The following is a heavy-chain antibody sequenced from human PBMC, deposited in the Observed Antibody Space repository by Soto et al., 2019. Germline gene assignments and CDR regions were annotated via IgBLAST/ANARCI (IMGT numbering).Heavy chain of an antibody. CDR2: ISGDGVTT. D-gene: IGHD3-9*01. CDR1: GFPFSSYW. J-gene: IGHJ4*02. V-gene: IGHV3-74*01. Sequence: EVQLVESGGDLVQRGGSLRLSCAASGFPFSSYWMHWVRHTPGKGLDWVARISGDGVTTYYADSVTGRFTVSRDNAKNTLSLQISGRRAEDTAVYYCASAYYGLLTGYYTDYWGQGTLVSVSS. CDR3: ASAYYGLLTGYYTDY.